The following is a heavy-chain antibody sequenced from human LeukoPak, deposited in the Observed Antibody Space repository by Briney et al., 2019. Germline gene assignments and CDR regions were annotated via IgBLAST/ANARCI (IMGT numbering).Heavy chain of an antibody. CDR3: ARDLRYYYDSSGYYYEVDY. V-gene: IGHV1-69*05. J-gene: IGHJ4*02. CDR1: GSTFSSYA. D-gene: IGHD3-22*01. CDR2: IIPIFGTA. Sequence: SVKVSCKASGSTFSSYAISWVRQAPGQGLEWMGRIIPIFGTANYAQKFQGRVTITTDESTSTAYMELSSLRSEDTAVYYCARDLRYYYDSSGYYYEVDYWGQGTLVTVSS.